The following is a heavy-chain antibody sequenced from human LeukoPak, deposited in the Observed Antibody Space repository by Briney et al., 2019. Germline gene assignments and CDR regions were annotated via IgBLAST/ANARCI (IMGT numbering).Heavy chain of an antibody. V-gene: IGHV6-1*01. CDR1: GDSVSSNSAA. D-gene: IGHD3-3*01. CDR2: TYYRSKWYN. Sequence: SQTLSLTCAISGDSVSSNSAAWNWIRQSPSRGLEWLGRTYYRSKWYNDYAVSVKSRITINSDTSKNQFSLQLNSVTPEDTAVYYCAKAARAIGDDQGYKFDFWGQGTLVTVSS. J-gene: IGHJ4*02. CDR3: AKAARAIGDDQGYKFDF.